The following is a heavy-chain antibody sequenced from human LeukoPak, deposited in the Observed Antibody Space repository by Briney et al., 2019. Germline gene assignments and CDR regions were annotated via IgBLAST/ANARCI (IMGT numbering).Heavy chain of an antibody. CDR3: ARLGFCSGGSCYSLGY. V-gene: IGHV1-2*02. Sequence: ASVKVSCKASGYTFIGYNMHWVRQAPGQGLEWMGWINPNSGGTNYAQKFQGRVTMTRDTSISTAYMELSSLRSDDTAVYYCARLGFCSGGSCYSLGYWGQGTMVTVSS. D-gene: IGHD2-15*01. J-gene: IGHJ4*02. CDR2: INPNSGGT. CDR1: GYTFIGYN.